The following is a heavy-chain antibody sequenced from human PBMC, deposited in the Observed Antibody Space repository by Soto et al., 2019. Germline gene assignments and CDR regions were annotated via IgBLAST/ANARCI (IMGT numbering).Heavy chain of an antibody. Sequence: QVQLVQSGGEVRKPGASVTVSCKASGYTFTSYGISWVRQAPGQGLEWMGWISGYNGKTNYAQKVQDRVTMTTDTSTSTVYLELRSLRFDDTAVYYCAREGDLPYYYYGMDVWGQGTTVTVSS. J-gene: IGHJ6*02. CDR3: AREGDLPYYYYGMDV. CDR1: GYTFTSYG. D-gene: IGHD2-21*02. V-gene: IGHV1-18*01. CDR2: ISGYNGKT.